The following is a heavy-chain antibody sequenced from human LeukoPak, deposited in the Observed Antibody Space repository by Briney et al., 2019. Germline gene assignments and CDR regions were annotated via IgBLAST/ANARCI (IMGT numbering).Heavy chain of an antibody. V-gene: IGHV4-39*01. CDR2: IYFTEN. CDR1: GGSFSNCNYH. CDR3: ARISGPYYYAVDV. Sequence: PSETLSLTCTVSGGSFSNCNYHWGWIRQPPGKGLEWIGKIYFTENYSNPSLKSRVTISMDTSKNQFSLKLSSVTAADTAVFYCARISGPYYYAVDVWGQGTTVTVSS. D-gene: IGHD3-10*01. J-gene: IGHJ6*02.